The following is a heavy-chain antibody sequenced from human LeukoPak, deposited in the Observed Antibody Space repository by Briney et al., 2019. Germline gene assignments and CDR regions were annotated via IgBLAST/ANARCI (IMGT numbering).Heavy chain of an antibody. CDR2: IYTSGST. Sequence: SETLSLTCTVSGGSISSGCYYWSWIRQPAGKGLEWIGRIYTSGSTNYNPSLKSRVTISVDTSKNQFSLKLSSVTAADTAVYYCAREKEQQLENWFDPWGQGTLVTVSS. V-gene: IGHV4-61*02. D-gene: IGHD6-13*01. CDR3: AREKEQQLENWFDP. J-gene: IGHJ5*02. CDR1: GGSISSGCYY.